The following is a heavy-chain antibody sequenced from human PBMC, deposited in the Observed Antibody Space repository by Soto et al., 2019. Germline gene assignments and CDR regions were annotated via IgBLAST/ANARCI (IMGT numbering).Heavy chain of an antibody. V-gene: IGHV4-39*01. CDR3: ARHGSS. J-gene: IGHJ5*02. Sequence: PSETLSLTCNVSGVSIINTSYYWGWIRQPPGKGLEWIGTVYFDGTTFYNPSLKGRLIISVDTSKNQFSLSLTSVTSADTAFYYCARHGSSWGQGTLVTVS. CDR1: GVSIINTSYY. CDR2: VYFDGTT.